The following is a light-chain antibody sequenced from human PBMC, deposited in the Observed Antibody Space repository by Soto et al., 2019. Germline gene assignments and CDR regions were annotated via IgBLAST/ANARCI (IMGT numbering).Light chain of an antibody. Sequence: DIQLTQSPSFLSASVGDRVTITCRASQGISSYLAWYQQKPGKAPKLLIYAAFTLQSGVPSRFSDSGSGTESTLTISSLQPEDFATYDCQHLDSYSTFGQGTRLEIK. J-gene: IGKJ5*01. CDR2: AAF. CDR3: QHLDSYST. V-gene: IGKV1-9*01. CDR1: QGISSY.